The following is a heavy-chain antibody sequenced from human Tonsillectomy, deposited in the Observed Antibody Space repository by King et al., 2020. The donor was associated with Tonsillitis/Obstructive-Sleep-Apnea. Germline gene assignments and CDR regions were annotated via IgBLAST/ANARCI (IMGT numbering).Heavy chain of an antibody. Sequence: VQLVESGGGLVQPGGSLRLSCAASGFTFSSYAMSWVRQAPGKGLEWVSAISGSGGSTYYADSVKGRFTISRDNSKNTLYLQMNSLRAEDTVVYYFAKDLGYDDISRSQYFQLWGQDTLPPVSS. J-gene: IGHJ1*01. CDR3: AKDLGYDDISRSQYFQL. D-gene: IGHD3-22*01. CDR1: GFTFSSYA. CDR2: ISGSGGST. V-gene: IGHV3-23*04.